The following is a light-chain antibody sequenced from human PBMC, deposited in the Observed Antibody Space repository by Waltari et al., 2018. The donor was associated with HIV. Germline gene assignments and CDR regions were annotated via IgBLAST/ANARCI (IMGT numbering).Light chain of an antibody. J-gene: IGLJ3*02. Sequence: SYVLTQPPSVSVAPGKTARITCEGDNLGGKSVHWYQQKAGHAPVLVIYYDNDRPSGIPERFSSFNSGNTATLTISGVEAGDEADYYCQVWDSSSNHVVFGGGTKLTAL. CDR2: YDN. CDR3: QVWDSSSNHVV. CDR1: NLGGKS. V-gene: IGLV3-21*04.